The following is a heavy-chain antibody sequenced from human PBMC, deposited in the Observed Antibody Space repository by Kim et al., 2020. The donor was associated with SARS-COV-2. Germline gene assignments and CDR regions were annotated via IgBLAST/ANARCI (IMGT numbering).Heavy chain of an antibody. CDR2: ISSDGSNK. V-gene: IGHV3-30*18. J-gene: IGHJ6*02. Sequence: GGSLRLSCAASGFTFSSYGMHWVRQAPGKGLEWVAGISSDGSNKYYADSVKGRFTISRDNSKNTLYLQMNSLRAEDTSVYYCAKDGAIVVVPAAIMDYYYYYGMDVWGQGTTVTVSS. D-gene: IGHD2-2*02. CDR3: AKDGAIVVVPAAIMDYYYYYGMDV. CDR1: GFTFSSYG.